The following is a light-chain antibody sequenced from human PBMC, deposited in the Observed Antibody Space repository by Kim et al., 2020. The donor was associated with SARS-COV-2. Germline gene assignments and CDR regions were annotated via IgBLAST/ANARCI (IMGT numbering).Light chain of an antibody. J-gene: IGLJ2*01. CDR2: EGN. V-gene: IGLV2-23*01. Sequence: GQSITISCTGISNHVGSYNLVSWYQQHPGKAPKLMIYEGNRRPSGVSIRFSGSKSGNTASLTISGLQAEDEADYYCCSYAGSSTFVFGGGTQLTVL. CDR3: CSYAGSSTFV. CDR1: SNHVGSYNL.